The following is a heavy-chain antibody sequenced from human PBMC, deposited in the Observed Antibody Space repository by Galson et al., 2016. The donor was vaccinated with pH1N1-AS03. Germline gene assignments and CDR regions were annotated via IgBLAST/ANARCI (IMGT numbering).Heavy chain of an antibody. D-gene: IGHD1-26*01. J-gene: IGHJ4*02. CDR3: ARDATEAPVGASFDY. V-gene: IGHV3-48*01. Sequence: SLRLSCAASGFTFTSYSMNWVRQAPGKGLEWISYIRSSGNTIYYANSVKGRFTISRDNAKYSVYLQMNSLRAEDTAVYYCARDATEAPVGASFDYWGQGTLVIVSS. CDR1: GFTFTSYS. CDR2: IRSSGNTI.